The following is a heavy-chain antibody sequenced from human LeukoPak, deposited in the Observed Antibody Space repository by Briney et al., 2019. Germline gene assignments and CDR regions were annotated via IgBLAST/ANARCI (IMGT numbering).Heavy chain of an antibody. V-gene: IGHV1-69*01. CDR1: GGTFSSYA. CDR2: IIPIFGVA. D-gene: IGHD3-22*01. Sequence: GASVKVSCKASGGTFSSYAISWVRQAPGPGLEWMGGIIPIFGVANYAQTFRGRVTITADESTSTACMELSSLRAEDTAVYYCARVDDYDSSGYPLDVWGQGTTVTVSS. J-gene: IGHJ6*02. CDR3: ARVDDYDSSGYPLDV.